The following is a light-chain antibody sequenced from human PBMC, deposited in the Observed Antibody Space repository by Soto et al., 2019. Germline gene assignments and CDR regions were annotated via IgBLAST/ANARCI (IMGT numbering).Light chain of an antibody. Sequence: DIQMTQSPSSLSASVGDRVTITCRASQIISSYLNWYQQKPGKAHKLLIYAASSLQSGVPSRFSGSGSGTDVTLTISSLQPEDFATYYCQQSYSTPWTFGQGTKVEIK. CDR1: QIISSY. CDR2: AAS. V-gene: IGKV1-39*01. CDR3: QQSYSTPWT. J-gene: IGKJ1*01.